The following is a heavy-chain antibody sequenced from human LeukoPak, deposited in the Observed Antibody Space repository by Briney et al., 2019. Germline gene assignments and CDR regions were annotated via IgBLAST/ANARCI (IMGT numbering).Heavy chain of an antibody. Sequence: SETLSLTCTVSGGSINSYYWSWIRQPPGKGLEWIGYIYYPGRTNYNPSLKSRLTISVDTSKNQFSLKLTSVTAADTAVYYCARDRGDYYFDYWGQGTLVTVSS. D-gene: IGHD3-3*01. CDR1: GGSINSYY. J-gene: IGHJ4*02. CDR2: IYYPGRT. CDR3: ARDRGDYYFDY. V-gene: IGHV4-59*01.